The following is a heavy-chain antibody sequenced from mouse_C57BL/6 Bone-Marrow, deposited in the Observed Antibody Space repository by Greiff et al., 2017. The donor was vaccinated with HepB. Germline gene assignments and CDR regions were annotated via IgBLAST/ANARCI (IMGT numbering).Heavy chain of an antibody. CDR3: AREAFITTVVARPVPY. CDR1: GFNIKDYY. CDR2: IDPEDGET. Sequence: EVQGVESGAELVKPGASVKLSCTASGFNIKDYYMHWVKQRTEQGLEWIGRIDPEDGETKYAPKFQGKATITADTSSNTAYLQLSSLTSEDTAVYYCAREAFITTVVARPVPYWGQGTLVTVSA. J-gene: IGHJ3*01. D-gene: IGHD1-1*01. V-gene: IGHV14-2*01.